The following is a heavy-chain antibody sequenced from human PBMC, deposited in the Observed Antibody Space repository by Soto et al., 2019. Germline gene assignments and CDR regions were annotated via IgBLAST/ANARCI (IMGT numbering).Heavy chain of an antibody. J-gene: IGHJ6*02. CDR2: ISAYKTNI. CDR1: GYTFPNYG. Sequence: VSVKGSFNASGYTFPNYGITWGRQAPGQGLEWMGWISAYKTNIKYAQKFQGRVTLTTDTSTSTAYMELRSLRSDDTAIYYCARDVRIAARPGTWVYYYYGMDVWGQGTTVTVSS. V-gene: IGHV1-18*01. D-gene: IGHD6-6*01. CDR3: ARDVRIAARPGTWVYYYYGMDV.